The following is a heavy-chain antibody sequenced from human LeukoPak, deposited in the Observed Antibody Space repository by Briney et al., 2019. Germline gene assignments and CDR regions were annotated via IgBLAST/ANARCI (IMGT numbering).Heavy chain of an antibody. CDR3: ARGGGSAATEFDS. D-gene: IGHD2-15*01. J-gene: IGHJ4*02. CDR2: IWFDGSNK. V-gene: IGHV3-33*01. Sequence: GGSLRLSCAASGFSFTDCGMHWVRQAPGQGLEWVACIWFDGSNKYYADSVKGRFTISRDNSRNTLYLQMHSLRVEDTAVFYCARGGGSAATEFDSWGQGTLVTVSS. CDR1: GFSFTDCG.